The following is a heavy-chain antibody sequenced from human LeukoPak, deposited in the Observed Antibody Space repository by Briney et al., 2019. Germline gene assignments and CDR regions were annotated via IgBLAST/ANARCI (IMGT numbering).Heavy chain of an antibody. Sequence: SETLSLTCTVSGGSISSGGYYWSWIRQHPGKGLEWIGYIYYSGSTYYNPSPKSRVTISVDTSKNQFSLKLSSVTAADTAVYYCARDIVGIFHAFDIWGQGTMVTVSS. CDR2: IYYSGST. D-gene: IGHD3-22*01. CDR1: GGSISSGGYY. J-gene: IGHJ3*02. V-gene: IGHV4-31*03. CDR3: ARDIVGIFHAFDI.